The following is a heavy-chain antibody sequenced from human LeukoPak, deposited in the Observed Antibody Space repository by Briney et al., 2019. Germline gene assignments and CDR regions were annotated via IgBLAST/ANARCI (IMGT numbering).Heavy chain of an antibody. CDR2: ISGSGGST. V-gene: IGHV3-23*01. J-gene: IGHJ4*02. CDR3: AKGPVVVITIADY. Sequence: PGGSLRLSCAASGFTFSSYAMNWVRQAPGKGLEWVSAISGSGGSTYYADSVKGRFTISRDNSKNTLYLQMNSLRAEDTAVYYCAKGPVVVITIADYWGQGTLVTVSS. CDR1: GFTFSSYA. D-gene: IGHD3-22*01.